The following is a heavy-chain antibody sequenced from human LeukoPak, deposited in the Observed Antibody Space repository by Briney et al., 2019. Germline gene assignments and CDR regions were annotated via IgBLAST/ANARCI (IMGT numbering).Heavy chain of an antibody. V-gene: IGHV1-2*02. J-gene: IGHJ3*02. Sequence: ASMKVSCKASGYTFTGYYMHWVRQAPGQGLEWMGWINPNSGGTNYAQKFQGRVTMTRDTSISTAYMELSRLRSDDTAVYYCARDDYGGNSDAFDIWGQGTMVTVSS. CDR2: INPNSGGT. CDR3: ARDDYGGNSDAFDI. CDR1: GYTFTGYY. D-gene: IGHD4-23*01.